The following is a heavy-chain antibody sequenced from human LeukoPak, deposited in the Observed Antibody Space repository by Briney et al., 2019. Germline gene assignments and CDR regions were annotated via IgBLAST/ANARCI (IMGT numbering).Heavy chain of an antibody. D-gene: IGHD3-16*01. CDR1: GYTFTGYY. CDR3: ARDLRPVMEYYFDY. CDR2: INPNSGGT. V-gene: IGHV1-2*02. J-gene: IGHJ4*02. Sequence: ASVKVSCKASGYTFTGYYMHWVRQAPGQGLEWMGWINPNSGGTNYALKFQGRVTMTRDTSISTAYMELSRLRSDDTAVYYCARDLRPVMEYYFDYWGQGTLVTVSS.